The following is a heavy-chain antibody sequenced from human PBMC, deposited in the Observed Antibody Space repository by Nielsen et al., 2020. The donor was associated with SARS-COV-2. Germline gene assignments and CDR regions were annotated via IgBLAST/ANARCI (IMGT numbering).Heavy chain of an antibody. Sequence: SETLSLTCSVSGVSIDSSSYFWGWIRQPPGKGLEWIGNIYYSGDTFYHPSLKSRVTISADTSKNQFSLKLTSVTAADTAVYYCARLDYGDDYYYGLDVWGQGTTVTVSS. J-gene: IGHJ6*02. CDR2: IYYSGDT. V-gene: IGHV4-39*01. D-gene: IGHD4-17*01. CDR3: ARLDYGDDYYYGLDV. CDR1: GVSIDSSSYF.